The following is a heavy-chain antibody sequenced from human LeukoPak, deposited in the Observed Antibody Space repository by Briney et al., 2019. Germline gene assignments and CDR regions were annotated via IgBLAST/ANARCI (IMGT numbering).Heavy chain of an antibody. D-gene: IGHD3-3*01. Sequence: SETLSLTCTVSGGSISSYYWSWIRQPAGKGLEWIGRIYTSGSTNYNPSLKSRVTMSVDTSKNQFSLKLSSVTAADTAVYYCAREAYYDFWSGTYYSYYMDVWGKGTTVTVSS. CDR3: AREAYYDFWSGTYYSYYMDV. V-gene: IGHV4-4*07. CDR2: IYTSGST. J-gene: IGHJ6*03. CDR1: GGSISSYY.